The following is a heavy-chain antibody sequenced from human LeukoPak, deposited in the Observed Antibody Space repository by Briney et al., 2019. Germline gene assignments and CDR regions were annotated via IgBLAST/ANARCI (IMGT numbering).Heavy chain of an antibody. Sequence: SETLSLTCTVSGASITTYYWTWIRQAPGKGLEFIAYIYNDITNYNPSLKSRATISIDALKNQVSLRLSAVTAAYTAVYYCARAPGLLDSWGQGILVTVSS. V-gene: IGHV4-4*09. CDR3: ARAPGLLDS. CDR1: GASITTYY. D-gene: IGHD2-15*01. CDR2: IYNDIT. J-gene: IGHJ4*02.